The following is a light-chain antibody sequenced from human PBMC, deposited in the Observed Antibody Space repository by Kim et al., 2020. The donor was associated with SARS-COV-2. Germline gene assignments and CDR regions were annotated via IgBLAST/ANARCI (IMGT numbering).Light chain of an antibody. CDR1: QDIRND. CDR3: LQHNTYPIT. J-gene: IGKJ5*01. V-gene: IGKV1-17*01. Sequence: AVVEDRVPITVLEMQDIRNDLGCEQQTPGSAPTRLIYGASSLQSGVPSRFSGSGSGTEYTLTISSLQPEDFATYFCLQHNTYPITFGQGTRLEIK. CDR2: GAS.